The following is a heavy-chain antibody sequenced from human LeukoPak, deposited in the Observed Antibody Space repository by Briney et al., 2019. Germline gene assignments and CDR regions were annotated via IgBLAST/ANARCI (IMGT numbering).Heavy chain of an antibody. D-gene: IGHD3-10*02. Sequence: PSETLSLTCTVSGGSISSSSYYWGWIRQPPGKGLEWIGSIYYSGSINYNSSLKSRVTISVDTSKNQFSLKLSSVTAADTAAYYCARRMGRMFGERYYYYHYMDVWGKGTTVTISS. CDR1: GGSISSSSYY. CDR3: ARRMGRMFGERYYYYHYMDV. J-gene: IGHJ6*03. V-gene: IGHV4-39*07. CDR2: IYYSGSI.